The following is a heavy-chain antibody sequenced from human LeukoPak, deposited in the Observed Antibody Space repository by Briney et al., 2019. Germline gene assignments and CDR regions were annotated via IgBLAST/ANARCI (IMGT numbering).Heavy chain of an antibody. J-gene: IGHJ4*02. CDR1: GGTFSSYA. V-gene: IGHV1-69*06. CDR3: ATDVFGGYNFNYFDY. D-gene: IGHD5-24*01. CDR2: IIPIFGTA. Sequence: GASVKVSCKASGGTFSSYAISWVRQAPGQGLEWMGGIIPIFGTANYAQKFQGRVTITADKSTGTAYMELSSLRSEDTAVYYCATDVFGGYNFNYFDYWGQGTLVTVSS.